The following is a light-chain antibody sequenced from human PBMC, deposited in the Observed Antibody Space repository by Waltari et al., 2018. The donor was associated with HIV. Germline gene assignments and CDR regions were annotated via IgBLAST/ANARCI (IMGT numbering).Light chain of an antibody. CDR2: DVS. CDR3: CSYAGSYTWV. Sequence: QSALTQPRPVSGSPGQSVTISCTGTSSDVGAYNYVSWYQQHPEHPGNAPKLMIYDVSKRPSGVPDRFSGSKSGNTASLTISGLQAEDEADYHCCSYAGSYTWVFGGGTKLTVL. J-gene: IGLJ3*02. CDR1: SSDVGAYNY. V-gene: IGLV2-11*01.